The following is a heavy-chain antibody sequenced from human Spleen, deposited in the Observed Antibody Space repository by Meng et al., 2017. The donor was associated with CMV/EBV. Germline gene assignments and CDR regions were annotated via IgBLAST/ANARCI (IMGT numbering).Heavy chain of an antibody. CDR2: FSSGSNYI. CDR1: GFTFSTHT. Sequence: GGSLRLSCVGSGFTFSTHTMIWVRQVPGKGLEWVSSFSSGSNYIYYIDSVKGRFTISRDNAKNSLYLQMNSLRAEDTAVYYCARLPSRAYCGGDCNVGYWVQGTLVTVS. J-gene: IGHJ4*02. D-gene: IGHD2-21*01. V-gene: IGHV3-21*01. CDR3: ARLPSRAYCGGDCNVGY.